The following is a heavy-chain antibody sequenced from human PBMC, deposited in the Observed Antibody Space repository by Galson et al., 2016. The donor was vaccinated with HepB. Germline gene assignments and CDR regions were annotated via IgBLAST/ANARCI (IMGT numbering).Heavy chain of an antibody. J-gene: IGHJ4*02. Sequence: SLRLSCAASGFTFSNYWMHWVRQAPGKGLVWVSRIKTDGTAITYADSVKGRFAISRDNAKNTLYLQMNSLRAEDTAVYYCVRDFISSRGFDKWGQGTLVTVSS. CDR3: VRDFISSRGFDK. CDR1: GFTFSNYW. CDR2: IKTDGTAI. D-gene: IGHD2-2*01. V-gene: IGHV3-74*03.